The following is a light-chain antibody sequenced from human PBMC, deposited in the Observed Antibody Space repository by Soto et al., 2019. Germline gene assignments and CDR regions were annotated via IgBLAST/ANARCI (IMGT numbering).Light chain of an antibody. V-gene: IGKV3-20*01. J-gene: IGKJ3*01. CDR1: QSISSNY. CDR2: GAT. CDR3: QQYGRSPPEFT. Sequence: EIVLMQSPGTLSLSPGERATLSCRASQSISSNYLAWYQQKPGQAPRLLIYGATFRASGIPDRFSGSGSGTDFTLTISRLEPEDSAVYYCQQYGRSPPEFTFGPGTKVDIK.